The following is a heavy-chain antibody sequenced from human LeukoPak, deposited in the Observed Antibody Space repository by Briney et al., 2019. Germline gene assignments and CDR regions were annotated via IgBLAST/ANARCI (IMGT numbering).Heavy chain of an antibody. Sequence: PGGSLRLSCAASGFTFSSYGMHWIRQAPGKGLEWVSYISSSGSTIYYADSVKGRFTISRDNAKNSLYLQMNSLRAEDTAVYYCARTTYYYDSSGYYYDYWGQGTLVTVSS. CDR1: GFTFSSYG. J-gene: IGHJ4*02. V-gene: IGHV3-48*04. D-gene: IGHD3-22*01. CDR3: ARTTYYYDSSGYYYDY. CDR2: ISSSGSTI.